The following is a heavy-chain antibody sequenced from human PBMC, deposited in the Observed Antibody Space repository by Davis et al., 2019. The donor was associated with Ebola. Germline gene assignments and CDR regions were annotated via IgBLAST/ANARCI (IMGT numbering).Heavy chain of an antibody. CDR1: GFTFSSYA. V-gene: IGHV3-23*01. CDR3: VKFFLGIGSDY. CDR2: ISGSGGPT. J-gene: IGHJ4*02. Sequence: GESLKISCAASGFTFSSYAMSWVRQAPGKGLKWVSTISGSGGPTDYADSVKCRFTISRDNSKNTLYMQMNSLRAEDTAVYYCVKFFLGIGSDYWGQGTLVTVSS. D-gene: IGHD1-26*01.